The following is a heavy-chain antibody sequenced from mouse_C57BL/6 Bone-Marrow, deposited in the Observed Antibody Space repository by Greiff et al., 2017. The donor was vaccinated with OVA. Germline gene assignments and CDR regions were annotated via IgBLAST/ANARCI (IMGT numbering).Heavy chain of an antibody. J-gene: IGHJ2*01. CDR3: TRETFRYYYGSGNY. CDR2: IDPETGGT. CDR1: GYTFTDYE. V-gene: IGHV1-15*01. Sequence: QVQLQQSGAELVRPGASVTLSCKASGYTFTDYEMHWVKQTPVHGLEWIGAIDPETGGTAYNQKFKGKAILTADKSSSTAYMELRSLTSEDSAVYYCTRETFRYYYGSGNYWGQGTTLTVSS. D-gene: IGHD1-1*01.